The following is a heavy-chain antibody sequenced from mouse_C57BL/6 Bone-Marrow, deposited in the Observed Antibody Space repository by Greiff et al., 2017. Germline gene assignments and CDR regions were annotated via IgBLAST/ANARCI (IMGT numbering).Heavy chain of an antibody. D-gene: IGHD1-1*01. J-gene: IGHJ1*03. CDR2: ISNLAYSI. CDR3: ARSPFYYGSSPRGYFDV. V-gene: IGHV5-15*01. CDR1: GFTFSDYG. Sequence: EVKLMESGGGLVQPGGSLKLSCAASGFTFSDYGMAWVRQAPRKGPEWVAFISNLAYSIYYADTVTGRFTISRENAKNTLYLEMSSLRSEDTAMYYCARSPFYYGSSPRGYFDVWGTGTTVTVSS.